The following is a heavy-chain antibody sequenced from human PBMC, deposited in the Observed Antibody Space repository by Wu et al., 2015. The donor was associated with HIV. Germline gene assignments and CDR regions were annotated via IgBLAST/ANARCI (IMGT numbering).Heavy chain of an antibody. Sequence: QVQLQQWGAGLLKPSETLSLTCAVYGGSFSGYYWSWIRQPPGKGLEWIGEINHSGSTNYNPSLSSRVSMTVDTSKNQFSLNLTSMTGADTAVYFCARAATVTTGFDFWGQGKLVAVSS. D-gene: IGHD4-17*01. J-gene: IGHJ4*02. CDR2: INHSGST. V-gene: IGHV4-34*01. CDR3: ARAATVTTGFDF. CDR1: GGSFSGYY.